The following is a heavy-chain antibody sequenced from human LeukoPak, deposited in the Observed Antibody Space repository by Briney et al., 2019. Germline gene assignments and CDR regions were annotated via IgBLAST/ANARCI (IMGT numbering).Heavy chain of an antibody. CDR3: AAPSGYDYRFDY. J-gene: IGHJ4*02. CDR1: GFTFSSAW. Sequence: GGSLRLSCAASGFTFSSAWMSWVRQAPGKGLEWVGRIKSKTDGETTDYAAPVKGRFSISRDDSKNTLYLQMNSLKTEDTAVYYCAAPSGYDYRFDYWGQGTLVTVSS. V-gene: IGHV3-15*01. D-gene: IGHD5-12*01. CDR2: IKSKTDGETT.